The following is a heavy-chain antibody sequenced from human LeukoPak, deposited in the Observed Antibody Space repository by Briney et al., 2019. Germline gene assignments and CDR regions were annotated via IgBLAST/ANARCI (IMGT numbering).Heavy chain of an antibody. CDR1: GFTFSSYA. V-gene: IGHV3-23*01. J-gene: IGHJ4*02. CDR2: ISGSGGRI. CDR3: AKGTYYDFWSGYPRLDY. D-gene: IGHD3-3*01. Sequence: GGSLRLSCAASGFTFSSYAMHWVRQAPGKGLEWVSIISGSGGRIDYADSVKGRFTVSRDNSKNTLYLQMNGLRAEDTAVYYCAKGTYYDFWSGYPRLDYWGRGTLVTVSA.